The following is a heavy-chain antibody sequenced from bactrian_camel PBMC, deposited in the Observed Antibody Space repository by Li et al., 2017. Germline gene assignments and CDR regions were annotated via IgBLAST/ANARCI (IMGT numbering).Heavy chain of an antibody. CDR2: IYINGLNT. CDR1: GYTISADC. Sequence: HVQLVESGGGSVQAGGPLRLSCEVSGYTISADCMGWFRQAPGKEREAVAIIYINGLNTYIGDAVKGRFTISKDNAKNTLYLEMNSVKPEDTAMYYCAALKIWVRGRCLEMLTLDSAYWGQGTQVTVS. J-gene: IGHJ6*01. CDR3: AALKIWVRGRCLEMLTLDSAY. D-gene: IGHD1*01. V-gene: IGHV3-2*01.